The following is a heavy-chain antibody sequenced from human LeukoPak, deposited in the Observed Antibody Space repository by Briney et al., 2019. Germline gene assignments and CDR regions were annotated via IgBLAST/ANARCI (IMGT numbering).Heavy chain of an antibody. J-gene: IGHJ4*02. CDR2: ISSSSSYI. Sequence: GGSLRLSCAASGFTFSSYSMNWVRQAPGKGLEWVSSISSSSSYIYYADSVKGRFTISRDNAKNSLYLQMNSLRAEDTAVYYCARVRPLRYFDWLSPNYFDYWGQGTLVTVSS. D-gene: IGHD3-9*01. CDR3: ARVRPLRYFDWLSPNYFDY. CDR1: GFTFSSYS. V-gene: IGHV3-21*01.